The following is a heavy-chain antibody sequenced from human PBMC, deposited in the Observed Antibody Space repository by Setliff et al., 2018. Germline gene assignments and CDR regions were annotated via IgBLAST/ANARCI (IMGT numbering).Heavy chain of an antibody. CDR3: ARADHLVTTTFDY. Sequence: ASVKVSCKASGYTFASYALNWVRQAPGQGLEWMGWINTNTGNPTYAQDFTGRFVFSLDTSDSATYLDISNLKAEDTATYYCARADHLVTTTFDYWGQGTLVTVSS. V-gene: IGHV7-4-1*02. J-gene: IGHJ4*01. CDR2: INTNTGNP. D-gene: IGHD4-17*01. CDR1: GYTFASYA.